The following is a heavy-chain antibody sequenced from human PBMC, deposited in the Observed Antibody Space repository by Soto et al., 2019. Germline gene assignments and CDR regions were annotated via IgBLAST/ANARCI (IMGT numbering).Heavy chain of an antibody. CDR3: TAVYSYSSSLYFDY. CDR1: GFTFSKAW. CDR2: IKSKADGGTI. V-gene: IGHV3-15*01. J-gene: IGHJ4*02. Sequence: EVQLVESGGGLVKPGGSLRLSCAASGFTFSKAWMTWVRQAPGKGLEWVGRIKSKADGGTIDYAAPVKGRFTISRDDSKNTLYLQMNSLKTEDADLYSCTAVYSYSSSLYFDYWGQGALVSVSS. D-gene: IGHD6-19*01.